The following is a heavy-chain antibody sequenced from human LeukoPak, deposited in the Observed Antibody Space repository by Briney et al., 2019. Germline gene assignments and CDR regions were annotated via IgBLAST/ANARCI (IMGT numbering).Heavy chain of an antibody. J-gene: IGHJ6*03. CDR3: AKWPRGEDDFWSGYYNGYYYMDV. CDR2: ISYDE. CDR1: GFTFSTSD. V-gene: IGHV3-30*02. D-gene: IGHD3-3*01. Sequence: GGSLRLSCAASGFTFSTSDMHWVRQAPGKGLQWVAFISYDEHYADSVQGRCTISRDNSKNTLYLQMNSLRAEDTAVYYCAKWPRGEDDFWSGYYNGYYYMDVWGKGTTVTVSS.